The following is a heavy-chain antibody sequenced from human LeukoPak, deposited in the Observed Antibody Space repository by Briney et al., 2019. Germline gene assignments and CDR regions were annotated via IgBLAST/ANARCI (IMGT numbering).Heavy chain of an antibody. J-gene: IGHJ5*02. Sequence: SETLSLTCTVSGGSISSGGYYWSWIRQHPGKGLEWIGYIYYSGSTYYNPSLKSRVTISVDTSKNQFSLRLSSVTAADTAVYYCARTPADIVVVPAATWFDPWGQGTLVTVSS. CDR2: IYYSGST. CDR3: ARTPADIVVVPAATWFDP. V-gene: IGHV4-31*03. D-gene: IGHD2-2*01. CDR1: GGSISSGGYY.